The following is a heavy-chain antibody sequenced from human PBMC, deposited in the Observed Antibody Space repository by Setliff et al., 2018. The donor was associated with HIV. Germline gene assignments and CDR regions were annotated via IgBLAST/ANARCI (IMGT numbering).Heavy chain of an antibody. J-gene: IGHJ6*03. D-gene: IGHD2-21*02. CDR3: TRDLWGDDYYYNNMDV. CDR1: GASLQSYY. Sequence: PSETLSLTCSVSGASLQSYYWSWIRQAAGKGLEWIGRIYTRGNTNYNPSLRSRVTMSVDTSKNQFSLKVTSVTAADTAVYYCTRDLWGDDYYYNNMDVWGKGTTVTVSS. V-gene: IGHV4-4*07. CDR2: IYTRGNT.